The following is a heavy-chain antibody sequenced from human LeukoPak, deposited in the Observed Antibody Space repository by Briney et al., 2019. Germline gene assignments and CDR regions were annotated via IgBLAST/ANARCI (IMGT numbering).Heavy chain of an antibody. Sequence: SETLSLTCTVSGGSISSYYWSWIRQPPGKGLEWIGYIYYSGSTNYNPSLKSRVTISVDTSKNQFSLKLSSVTAADTAVYYCARGATEQPTDYWGQGTLVTVSS. V-gene: IGHV4-59*01. D-gene: IGHD6-13*01. CDR2: IYYSGST. CDR1: GGSISSYY. CDR3: ARGATEQPTDY. J-gene: IGHJ4*02.